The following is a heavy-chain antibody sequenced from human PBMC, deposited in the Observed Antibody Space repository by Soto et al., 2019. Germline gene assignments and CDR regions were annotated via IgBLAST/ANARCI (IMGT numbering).Heavy chain of an antibody. CDR2: ILVSGST. CDR1: GFICSSYD. CDR3: AKATATGGGAFEI. Sequence: PGGSLRLSCAVSGFICSSYDMSWVRQAPGKGPEWVSTILVSGSTHYEDSVKGRFTISRDTSRNTVYLQMNSLTAGDTAVYYCAKATATGGGAFEIYGQGTMVTVSS. V-gene: IGHV3-23*01. D-gene: IGHD2-8*02. J-gene: IGHJ3*02.